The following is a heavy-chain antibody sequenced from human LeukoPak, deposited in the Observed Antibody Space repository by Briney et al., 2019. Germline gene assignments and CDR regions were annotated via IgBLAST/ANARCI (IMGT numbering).Heavy chain of an antibody. CDR2: IYYSGST. CDR3: ARAAGSGWSYYFDY. D-gene: IGHD6-19*01. V-gene: IGHV4-59*01. CDR1: GGSISSYY. Sequence: SETLSLTCTVSGGSISSYYWSWIRQPPGEGLEWIGYIYYSGSTNYNPSLKSRVTISVDTSKNQFSLKLSSVTAADTAVYYCARAAGSGWSYYFDYWGQGTLVTVSS. J-gene: IGHJ4*02.